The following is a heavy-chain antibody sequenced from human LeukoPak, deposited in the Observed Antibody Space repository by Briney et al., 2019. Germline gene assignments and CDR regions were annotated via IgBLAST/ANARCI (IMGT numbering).Heavy chain of an antibody. CDR2: IIPIFGTA. CDR1: GYTFTAYH. J-gene: IGHJ5*02. D-gene: IGHD6-19*01. V-gene: IGHV1-69*06. Sequence: SVRLSCKTSGYTFTAYHLHWVRQAPGQGLEWMGGIIPIFGTANYAQKFQGRVTITADKSTSTAYMELSSLRSEDTAVYYCARAGGWSVISWFDPWGQGTLVTVSS. CDR3: ARAGGWSVISWFDP.